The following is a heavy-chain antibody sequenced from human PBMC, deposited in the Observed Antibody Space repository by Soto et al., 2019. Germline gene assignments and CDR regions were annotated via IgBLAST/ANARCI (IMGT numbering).Heavy chain of an antibody. Sequence: PSESLSLTCAVSSPSPGTSNWWSWVRQHPGKGLEWTGEVYHSGSTNYNPSFKSRVAMSVDKSKNQFSLKLNSVTAADTALYYFVMNDTGGTEIDYRCQGSLVTVSS. D-gene: IGHD2-8*02. CDR3: VMNDTGGTEIDY. CDR2: VYHSGST. CDR1: SPSPGTSNW. J-gene: IGHJ4*02. V-gene: IGHV4-4*02.